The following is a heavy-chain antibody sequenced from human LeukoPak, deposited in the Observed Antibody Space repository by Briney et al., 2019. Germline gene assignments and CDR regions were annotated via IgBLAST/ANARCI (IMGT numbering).Heavy chain of an antibody. CDR3: ARVLDYYGSGSRDFDY. Sequence: SETLSLTCTVSGGSISSGYYWGWIRQPPGKGLEWIGSMYHSGSTYYNPSLKSRVTMSADTSKNQFSLKLSSVTAADTAVYYCARVLDYYGSGSRDFDYWGQGTLVTVSS. J-gene: IGHJ4*02. V-gene: IGHV4-38-2*02. CDR1: GGSISSGYY. D-gene: IGHD3-10*01. CDR2: MYHSGST.